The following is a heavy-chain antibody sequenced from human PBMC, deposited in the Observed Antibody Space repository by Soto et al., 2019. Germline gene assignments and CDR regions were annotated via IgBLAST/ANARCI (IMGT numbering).Heavy chain of an antibody. V-gene: IGHV5-51*01. CDR3: ERKDKRGYFNWFDS. Sequence: GESLKISCRTSGYRFTSYWIAWVRQMPGKGLEWMGIIFPSDSDTRYSPSFQGQVTISADRSTSTVFLQWASLKASDPAVYFCERKDKRGYFNWFDSWGQGTVVTVSS. D-gene: IGHD3-22*01. CDR2: IFPSDSDT. J-gene: IGHJ5*01. CDR1: GYRFTSYW.